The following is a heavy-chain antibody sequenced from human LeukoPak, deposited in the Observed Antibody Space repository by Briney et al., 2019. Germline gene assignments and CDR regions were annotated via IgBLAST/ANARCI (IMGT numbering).Heavy chain of an antibody. CDR1: GFTFSSYE. D-gene: IGHD3-16*02. Sequence: MSGGSLRLSCAASGFTFSSYEMNWVRQAPGKGLEWVSSISSSSSYIYYADSVKGRFTFSRDNAKNSLYLQMNSLRAEDTAVYYCARHRTASDYWGQGTLVTVSS. CDR2: ISSSSSYI. CDR3: ARHRTASDY. V-gene: IGHV3-21*01. J-gene: IGHJ4*02.